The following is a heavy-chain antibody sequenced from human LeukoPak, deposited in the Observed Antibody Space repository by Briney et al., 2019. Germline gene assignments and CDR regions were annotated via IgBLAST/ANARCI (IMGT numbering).Heavy chain of an antibody. CDR3: ARDLVYGSGSCGH. Sequence: GVSLRLSCAASGFTFSNYWMQWVRQAPGKGLVWVSRINGEGGTSYADSVKGRFTISRDNAKNTVHLQMNSLRAEDTAVYYCARDLVYGSGSCGHWGQGTLVTVSS. CDR2: INGEGGT. D-gene: IGHD3-10*01. V-gene: IGHV3-74*01. J-gene: IGHJ4*02. CDR1: GFTFSNYW.